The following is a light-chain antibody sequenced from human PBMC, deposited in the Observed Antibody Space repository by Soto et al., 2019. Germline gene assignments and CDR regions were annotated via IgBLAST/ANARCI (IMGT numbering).Light chain of an antibody. CDR3: QQYTNTNNPWM. CDR2: DAS. J-gene: IGKJ1*01. V-gene: IGKV1-9*01. CDR1: QGISTY. Sequence: DITSTQSPSFLSASVGDRVTITCRAIQGISTYLAWYQQKPGKAPKLLVYDASTLQSGVATRFSGSGSGTEFTLIISGLQPEDSATYYCQQYTNTNNPWMFGQGTKVNI.